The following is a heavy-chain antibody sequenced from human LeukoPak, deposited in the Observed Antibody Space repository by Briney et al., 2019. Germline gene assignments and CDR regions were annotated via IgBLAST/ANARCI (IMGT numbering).Heavy chain of an antibody. D-gene: IGHD3-22*01. J-gene: IGHJ3*02. CDR2: INPSGGST. CDR1: GYTFTSYY. Sequence: VASVKVSCKASGYTFTSYYMHWVRQAPGQGLEWMGIINPSGGSTSYAQKFQGRVTMTRDTSTSTVYMELSSLRSEDTAVYYCARPLSYYYDSSGYPLDAFDIWGQGTMVTVSS. V-gene: IGHV1-46*01. CDR3: ARPLSYYYDSSGYPLDAFDI.